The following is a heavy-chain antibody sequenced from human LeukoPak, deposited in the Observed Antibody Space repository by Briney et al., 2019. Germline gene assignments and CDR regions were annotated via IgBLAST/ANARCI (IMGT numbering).Heavy chain of an antibody. Sequence: GGSLRLSCAASGFTFSSYAMSWVRQAPGKGLEWVSGISGSGGSTYYADSVKGRFTIFRDNSKNTLYLQMNSLRAEDSALYYCARGGRGSAAVVAPRSFDIWGQGTMVTVSS. CDR3: ARGGRGSAAVVAPRSFDI. CDR1: GFTFSSYA. V-gene: IGHV3-23*01. J-gene: IGHJ3*02. D-gene: IGHD3-22*01. CDR2: ISGSGGST.